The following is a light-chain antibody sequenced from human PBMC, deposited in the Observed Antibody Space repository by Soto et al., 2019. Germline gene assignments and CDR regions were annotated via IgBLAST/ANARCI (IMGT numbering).Light chain of an antibody. Sequence: DIVLTQSPGTLSLSPGARAILSCRASQTVNTNYLAWCQQQPGQAPRLLISGASRRATGIPDRFSGSASWTDFTLTISRLEPGDFAVYFCQQYSDLPMTFGQGTRLEI. V-gene: IGKV3-20*01. CDR3: QQYSDLPMT. J-gene: IGKJ5*01. CDR2: GAS. CDR1: QTVNTNY.